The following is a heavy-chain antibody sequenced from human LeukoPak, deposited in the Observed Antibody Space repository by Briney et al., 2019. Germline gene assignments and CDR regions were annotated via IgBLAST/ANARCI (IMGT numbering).Heavy chain of an antibody. J-gene: IGHJ4*02. D-gene: IGHD3-16*01. CDR2: IYYSGST. Sequence: SETLSLTCTVSGGSISSYYWSWIRQPPGKGLEWIGYIYYSGSTNYNPSLKSRVTISVDTSKNQFSLKLSSVTAADTAVYYCARSFGDYWYWGQGTLVTVSS. CDR3: ARSFGDYWY. CDR1: GGSISSYY. V-gene: IGHV4-59*01.